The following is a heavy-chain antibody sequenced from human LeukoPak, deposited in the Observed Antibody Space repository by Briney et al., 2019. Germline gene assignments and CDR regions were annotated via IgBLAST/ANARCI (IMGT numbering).Heavy chain of an antibody. J-gene: IGHJ2*01. CDR1: GFTFSTHW. D-gene: IGHD5-24*01. Sequence: QPGGSLRLSCAASGFTFSTHWMHWARQAPGKGLEWVSRMNNDGSSSSYADSVKGRFTISRDNAKNTLYLQMNSLRAEDTAVYYCARGGDGSNIYWYFDLWGRGTLVTVSS. CDR2: MNNDGSSS. CDR3: ARGGDGSNIYWYFDL. V-gene: IGHV3-74*01.